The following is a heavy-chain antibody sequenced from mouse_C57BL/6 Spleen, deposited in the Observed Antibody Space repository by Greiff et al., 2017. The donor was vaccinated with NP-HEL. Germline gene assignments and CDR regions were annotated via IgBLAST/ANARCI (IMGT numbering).Heavy chain of an antibody. J-gene: IGHJ4*01. CDR1: GYTFTTYP. V-gene: IGHV1-47*01. CDR3: ARGAYAMDY. CDR2: FHPYNDDT. Sequence: VKLVESGAELVKPGASVKMSCKAYGYTFTTYPIEWMKQNHGKSLKWIGNFHPYNDDTKYNEKFKSKATLTGEKSSSTVYLELSRVTSDDAAVYYCARGAYAMDYWGQGTSVTVSS.